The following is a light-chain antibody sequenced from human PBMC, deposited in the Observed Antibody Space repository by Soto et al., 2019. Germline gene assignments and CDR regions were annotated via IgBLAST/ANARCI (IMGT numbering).Light chain of an antibody. Sequence: DIVMTQSADSLAVSLGERATINCKSSQSVFSNSNNKKYLAWYQQKPGQPPKLLIHWASIRESGVPDRFSGSGSGTDFTLTINSPQAEDVAVYYCQQYYSTPWTFCQWTKVEIK. V-gene: IGKV4-1*01. J-gene: IGKJ1*01. CDR1: QSVFSNSNNKKY. CDR2: WAS. CDR3: QQYYSTPWT.